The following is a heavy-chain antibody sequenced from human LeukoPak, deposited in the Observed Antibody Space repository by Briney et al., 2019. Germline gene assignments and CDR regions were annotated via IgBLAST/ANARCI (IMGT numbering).Heavy chain of an antibody. CDR1: GLTFSDYY. CDR3: LTVRKYLRVGWNSNFDY. D-gene: IGHD1-7*01. J-gene: IGHJ4*02. Sequence: GGSLRLSCAASGLTFSDYYMTWIRQAPGKGLEWVSYISSSGYSIYYADSVKGRFTISRDNSKNTLYLQMNSLRAEDTAVYYCLTVRKYLRVGWNSNFDYWGQGTLVAVSS. CDR2: ISSSGYSI. V-gene: IGHV3-11*01.